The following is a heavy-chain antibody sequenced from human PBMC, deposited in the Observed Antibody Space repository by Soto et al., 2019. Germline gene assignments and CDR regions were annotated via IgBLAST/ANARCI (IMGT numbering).Heavy chain of an antibody. D-gene: IGHD3-9*01. J-gene: IGHJ4*02. V-gene: IGHV3-48*01. CDR3: ARDGSYYDILTGPDY. CDR1: GFTFSTYT. CDR2: IRSSRGTI. Sequence: PGGSLRLSCAASGFTFSTYTMNWVRQAPGKGLEWVAYIRSSRGTIYYADSVKGRFSISRDNAKNSLYLQMNSLRAEDTAVYYCARDGSYYDILTGPDYWGQGTLVTVSS.